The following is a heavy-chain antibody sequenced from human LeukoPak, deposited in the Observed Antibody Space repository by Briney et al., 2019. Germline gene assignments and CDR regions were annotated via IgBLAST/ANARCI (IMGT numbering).Heavy chain of an antibody. J-gene: IGHJ4*02. CDR3: ARGLGTMIQ. CDR1: GGSITSSQHW. CDR2: VYHSGTT. D-gene: IGHD3-22*01. Sequence: PSGTLSLTCAVSGGSITSSQHWWSWARQPPGKGLEWIGEVYHSGTTNYNPSLKSRVTMSLDKSKNQFSLKLSSVTAADTAVYYCARGLGTMIQWGQGTLVTVSS. V-gene: IGHV4-4*02.